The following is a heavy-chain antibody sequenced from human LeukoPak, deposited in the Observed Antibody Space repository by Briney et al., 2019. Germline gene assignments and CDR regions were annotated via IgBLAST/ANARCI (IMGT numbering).Heavy chain of an antibody. V-gene: IGHV3-7*01. CDR2: IKQDGSEK. CDR3: ARGQGYSGYDYGDY. J-gene: IGHJ4*02. CDR1: GFTFSSYW. Sequence: PGGSLRLSCAASGFTFSSYWMSWVRQAPGKGLEWVANIKQDGSEKYYVDSVKGRFTISRDNAKNSLYLQMNSLRAEDTAVYYCARGQGYSGYDYGDYWGQGTLVTVSS. D-gene: IGHD5-12*01.